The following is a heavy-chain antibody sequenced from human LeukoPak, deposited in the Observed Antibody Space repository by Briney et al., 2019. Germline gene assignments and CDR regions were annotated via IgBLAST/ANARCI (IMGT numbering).Heavy chain of an antibody. J-gene: IGHJ4*02. D-gene: IGHD3-22*01. Sequence: PSQTLSLTCTVSPGSISTGSYFWSWIRQPAGKGLEWIGRIYASGTTHYNPSLKSRVTISVDTSKNQFSLKLSSVTAADTAVYYCARVSYYYDSDVYLKYYFDYWGQGTLVTVSS. CDR1: PGSISTGSYF. CDR3: ARVSYYYDSDVYLKYYFDY. V-gene: IGHV4-61*02. CDR2: IYASGTT.